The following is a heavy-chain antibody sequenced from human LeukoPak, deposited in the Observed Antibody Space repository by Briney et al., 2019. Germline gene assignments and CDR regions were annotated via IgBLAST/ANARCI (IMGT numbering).Heavy chain of an antibody. CDR1: GFTFSDYY. CDR2: IKSKSDGGTT. J-gene: IGHJ4*02. CDR3: ILDGWIQVWFFHF. Sequence: PGGSLRLSCAASGFTFSDYYMSWVRQAPGKGLEWIGRIKSKSDGGTTDYAAPVQGRFTISRDDSKNTLYLQMNSLKTEDTAVYYCILDGWIQVWFFHFWGQGTLVTVSS. D-gene: IGHD5-18*01. V-gene: IGHV3-15*01.